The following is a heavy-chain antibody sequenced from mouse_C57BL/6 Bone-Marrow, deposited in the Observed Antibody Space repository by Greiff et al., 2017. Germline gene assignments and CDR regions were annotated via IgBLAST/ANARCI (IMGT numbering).Heavy chain of an antibody. CDR3: ARRDYYYGSSYEAMDY. D-gene: IGHD1-1*01. CDR2: IYPGDGDT. V-gene: IGHV1-82*01. CDR1: GYAFSSSW. J-gene: IGHJ4*01. Sequence: QVQLQQSGPELVKPGASVKISCKASGYAFSSSWMNWVKQRPGKGLEWIGRIYPGDGDTNYNGKFKGKATLTADKSSSTAYMQLSSLTSEDSAVYFCARRDYYYGSSYEAMDYWGQGTSVTVSS.